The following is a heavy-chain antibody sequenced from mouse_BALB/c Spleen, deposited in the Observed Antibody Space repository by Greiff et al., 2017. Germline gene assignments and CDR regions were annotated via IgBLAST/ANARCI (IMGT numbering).Heavy chain of an antibody. CDR1: GYSFTSYY. CDR3: ANYGYDVGFDY. V-gene: IGHV1S135*01. Sequence: VQLKQSGPELMKPGASVKISCKASGYSFTSYYMHWVKQSHGKSLEWIGYIDPFNGGTSYNQKFKGKATLTVDKSSSTAYMHLSSLTSEDSAVYYCANYGYDVGFDYWGQGTTLTVSS. CDR2: IDPFNGGT. J-gene: IGHJ2*01. D-gene: IGHD2-2*01.